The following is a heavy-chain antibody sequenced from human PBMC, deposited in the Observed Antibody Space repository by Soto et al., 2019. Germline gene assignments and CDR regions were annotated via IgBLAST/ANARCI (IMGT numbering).Heavy chain of an antibody. CDR3: AKVNRNSGNVDDF. CDR1: GFTFSNYP. J-gene: IGHJ4*02. V-gene: IGHV3-23*01. D-gene: IGHD5-12*01. Sequence: EVQLLESGGGLVQPGGSLRLSCAASGFTFSNYPINWVRQAPGKGLQWVSAITGNSDTFYADSVKGRFTVSRDNAKNTLYLQMNSLRAEDTGVYYCAKVNRNSGNVDDFWGQGTLVTVSS. CDR2: ITGNSDT.